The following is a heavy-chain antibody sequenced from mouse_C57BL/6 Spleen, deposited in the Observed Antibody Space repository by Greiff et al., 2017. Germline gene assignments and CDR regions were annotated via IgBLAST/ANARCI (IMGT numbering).Heavy chain of an antibody. V-gene: IGHV1-61*01. D-gene: IGHD1-1*01. CDR1: GYTFTSYW. CDR3: AREGVLPRGAMDY. CDR2: IYPSDSET. Sequence: QVQLQQPGAELVRPGSSVKLSCKASGYTFTSYWMDWVKQRPGQGLEWIGNIYPSDSETHYNQKFKDKATLTVDKSSSTAYMQLSSLTSEDSAVYYWAREGVLPRGAMDYWGQGTSVTVSS. J-gene: IGHJ4*01.